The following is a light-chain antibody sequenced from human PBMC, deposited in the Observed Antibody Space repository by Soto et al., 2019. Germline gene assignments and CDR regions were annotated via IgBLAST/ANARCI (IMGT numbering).Light chain of an antibody. Sequence: DIHMTQSPSTLSATVGYRFTITCRASQSISSWLAWYQQKPGKAPKLLMYDVSSLESGVPSRFSGSGSGTEFTLTISSLQSDDFATYYCQQYHSYRTFGQGTRWIS. V-gene: IGKV1-5*01. CDR2: DVS. CDR1: QSISSW. CDR3: QQYHSYRT. J-gene: IGKJ1*01.